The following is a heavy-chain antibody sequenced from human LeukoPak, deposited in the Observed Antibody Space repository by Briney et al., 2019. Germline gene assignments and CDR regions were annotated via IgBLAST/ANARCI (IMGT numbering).Heavy chain of an antibody. J-gene: IGHJ4*02. CDR2: ISYDGINK. V-gene: IGHV3-30-3*01. CDR3: ARDLNYAHDY. CDR1: GFTFSIYA. Sequence: GGSLRLSCAASGFTFSIYAMHWVRQAPGKGLDWVTLISYDGINKYYADSVRGRFTISRDNSKNTLYLQMNTLRAEDTAVYFCARDLNYAHDYWGQGALVTVSS. D-gene: IGHD2-2*01.